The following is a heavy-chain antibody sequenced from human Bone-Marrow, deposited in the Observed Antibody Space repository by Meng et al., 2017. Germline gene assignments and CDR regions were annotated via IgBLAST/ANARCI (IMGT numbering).Heavy chain of an antibody. D-gene: IGHD6-13*01. J-gene: IGHJ4*02. CDR3: ARDEDISAAGKLFGDY. CDR2: IDPKSGDT. Sequence: QGHLVQAGAWVKKPGAAVKVTCKPSGYNFPDFWLHWVRRAPGQGLEWMGRIDPKSGDTHYAQRFQGRVTMTGDTSISTAYMELSGLRSDDTAMYYCARDEDISAAGKLFGDYWGQGTLVTVSS. V-gene: IGHV1-2*06. CDR1: GYNFPDFW.